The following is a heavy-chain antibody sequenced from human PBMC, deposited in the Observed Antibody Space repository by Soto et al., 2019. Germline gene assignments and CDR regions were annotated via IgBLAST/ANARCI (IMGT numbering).Heavy chain of an antibody. CDR2: IKSKTDGGTT. J-gene: IGHJ6*02. Sequence: EVQLLESGGGLVKPGGSLRLSCAASGFTFSNAWMSWVRQAPGKGLEWVGRIKSKTDGGTTDYAAPVKGRFTISRDDSKNTLYLQMNSLKTEDTAVYYCTASPLLYDSSGIYYYGMDVWGQGTTVTVSS. CDR1: GFTFSNAW. CDR3: TASPLLYDSSGIYYYGMDV. V-gene: IGHV3-15*01. D-gene: IGHD3-22*01.